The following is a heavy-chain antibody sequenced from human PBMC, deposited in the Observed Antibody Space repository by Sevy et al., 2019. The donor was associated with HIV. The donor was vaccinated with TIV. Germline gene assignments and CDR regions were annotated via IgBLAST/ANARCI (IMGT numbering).Heavy chain of an antibody. D-gene: IGHD3-22*01. CDR2: IYPGDSDI. Sequence: GESLKISCKGSGYSFNNYWVGWVRQMPGKGLEWMGIIYPGDSDIRYSPSFQGQVTISADKSISTAYLQWSSLKASDTAMYYCARRLDLSDSNGYYQSWFDPWGQGTLVTVSS. CDR1: GYSFNNYW. J-gene: IGHJ5*02. CDR3: ARRLDLSDSNGYYQSWFDP. V-gene: IGHV5-51*01.